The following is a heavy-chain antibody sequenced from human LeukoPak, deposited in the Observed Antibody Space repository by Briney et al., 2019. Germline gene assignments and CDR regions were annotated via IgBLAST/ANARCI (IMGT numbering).Heavy chain of an antibody. CDR1: GYSLTSYW. CDR2: IYPGDSDT. Sequence: GESLKISCKGSGYSLTSYWIGWVRQMPGKGLEWMGIIYPGDSDTTYSPSFQGQLTISADTSTSTAYLQWSSLKASDTAMDYCARLITMVRGVIFWFDPWGQGTLVTVSS. J-gene: IGHJ5*02. V-gene: IGHV5-51*01. CDR3: ARLITMVRGVIFWFDP. D-gene: IGHD3-10*01.